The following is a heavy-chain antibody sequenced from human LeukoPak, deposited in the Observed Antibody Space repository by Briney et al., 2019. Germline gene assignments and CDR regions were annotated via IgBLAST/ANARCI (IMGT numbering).Heavy chain of an antibody. CDR1: GGSISSRSYY. V-gene: IGHV4-39*01. Sequence: SETLSLTCSVSGGSISSRSYYWGWVRQPPGKGLEWIGSTYYTGSTYYNPSLRSRVSISGDTSKNQVPLKVNSVTAADTAVYYCARLGAAPGPPHYFYYDMDVWGQGTTVTVS. D-gene: IGHD6-13*01. CDR3: ARLGAAPGPPHYFYYDMDV. CDR2: TYYTGST. J-gene: IGHJ6*02.